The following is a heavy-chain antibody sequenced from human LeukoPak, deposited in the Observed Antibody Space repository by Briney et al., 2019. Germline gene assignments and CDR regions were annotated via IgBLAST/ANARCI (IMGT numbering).Heavy chain of an antibody. J-gene: IGHJ4*02. D-gene: IGHD4-17*01. Sequence: ASVKVSCKASGYTFTGYYMHWVRQAPGQGLEWMGWINPNSGGTNYAQKFQGRVTMTRDTSISTAYMELSRLRSDDTAVYYCAKGVLRTTPDLGLSYWGQGTLVTVSS. V-gene: IGHV1-2*02. CDR3: AKGVLRTTPDLGLSY. CDR2: INPNSGGT. CDR1: GYTFTGYY.